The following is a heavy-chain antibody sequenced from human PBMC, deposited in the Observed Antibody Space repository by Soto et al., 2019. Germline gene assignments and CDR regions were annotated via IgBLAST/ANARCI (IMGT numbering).Heavy chain of an antibody. V-gene: IGHV1-18*01. D-gene: IGHD6-19*01. CDR2: ISAYNGNT. CDR1: GYTFTSYG. J-gene: IGHJ6*02. CDR3: ALATGSGWYWDYYYDMDV. Sequence: ASVKVSCKASGYTFTSYGISWVRQAPGQGLEWMGWISAYNGNTNYAQKLQGRVTMTTDTSTSTAYMELRSLRSDDTAVYYCALATGSGWYWDYYYDMDVWGQGTTVTVSS.